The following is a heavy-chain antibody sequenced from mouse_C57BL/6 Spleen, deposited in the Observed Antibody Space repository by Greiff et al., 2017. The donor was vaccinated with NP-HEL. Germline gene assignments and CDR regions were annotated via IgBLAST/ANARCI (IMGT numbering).Heavy chain of an antibody. CDR3: AGYGYERTY. V-gene: IGHV5-12*01. Sequence: EVQLVESGGGLVQPGGSLKLSCAASGFTFSDYYMYWVRQTPEKRLEWVAYISNGGGSTYYPDTVKGRFTISRDNAKNTLYLQMSRLKSEDTAMYYCAGYGYERTYWGQGTLVTVSA. D-gene: IGHD2-2*01. CDR2: ISNGGGST. J-gene: IGHJ3*01. CDR1: GFTFSDYY.